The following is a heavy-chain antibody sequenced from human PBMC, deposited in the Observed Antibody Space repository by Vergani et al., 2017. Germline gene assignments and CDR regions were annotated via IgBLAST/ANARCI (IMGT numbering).Heavy chain of an antibody. D-gene: IGHD2-21*01. CDR1: GYTFTSYY. Sequence: QVQLVQSGAEVKKPGASGKVSCKASGYTFTSYYIHWLRQAPGQAFEWMGILNPTTGHTTSAQKFMGRVDMTRDPSTDTSTRTVQMTLSSLRSEDTAVYYCARSIGYXAGATCRAYYFDHWGQGTRVTVSS. CDR2: LNPTTGHT. J-gene: IGHJ5*02. V-gene: IGHV1-46*01. CDR3: ARSIGYXAGATCRAYYFDH.